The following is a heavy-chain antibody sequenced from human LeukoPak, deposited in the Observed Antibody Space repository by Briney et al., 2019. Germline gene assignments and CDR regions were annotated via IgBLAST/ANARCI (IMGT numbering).Heavy chain of an antibody. CDR3: ARHESIVPTIKD. CDR2: IYYTGST. D-gene: IGHD5-12*01. V-gene: IGHV4-59*08. J-gene: IGHJ4*02. CDR1: NGSTTNDY. Sequence: ASETLSLTCTVSNGSTTNDYWSWIRQSPGKGLEWIAYIYYTGSTNYNPSLKSRVTISVDTPENQFSLKMNSVTAADTAVYYCARHESIVPTIKDWGQGTLVTVSS.